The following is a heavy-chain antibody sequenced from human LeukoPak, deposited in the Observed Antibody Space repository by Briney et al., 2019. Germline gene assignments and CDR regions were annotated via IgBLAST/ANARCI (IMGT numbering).Heavy chain of an antibody. Sequence: PGGSLRLSCAASGFTVSSNYMSWVRQAPGKGLEWVAFIWDEGSNIYYADSVKGRFTISRDNSKNTLYLQMNGLRAEDTAVYYCAKVGSGWYGIDYWGQGTLVTVSS. CDR1: GFTVSSNY. V-gene: IGHV3-30*02. D-gene: IGHD6-19*01. J-gene: IGHJ4*02. CDR2: IWDEGSNI. CDR3: AKVGSGWYGIDY.